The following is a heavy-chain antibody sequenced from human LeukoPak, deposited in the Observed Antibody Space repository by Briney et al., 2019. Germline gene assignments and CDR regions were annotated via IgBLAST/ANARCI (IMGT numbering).Heavy chain of an antibody. CDR3: ARDYRYRSSTSCSRPFISFGY. V-gene: IGHV1-18*01. J-gene: IGHJ4*02. CDR1: GYTFTSYG. CDR2: ISAYNGNT. Sequence: ASVKVSCKASGYTFTSYGISWVRQAPGQGLEWMGWISAYNGNTNFAPKLQGRVTMTTDTSTSTAYMELRSLRSDDTAVYYCARDYRYRSSTSCSRPFISFGYWGQGTLVTVSS. D-gene: IGHD2-2*01.